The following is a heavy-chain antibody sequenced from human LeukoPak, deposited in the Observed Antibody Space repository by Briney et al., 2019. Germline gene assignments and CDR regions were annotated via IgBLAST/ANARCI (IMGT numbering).Heavy chain of an antibody. J-gene: IGHJ4*02. CDR3: VRPSFYDSSGYYLPY. CDR2: INHSGST. CDR1: GGSFSDYY. D-gene: IGHD3-22*01. V-gene: IGHV4-34*01. Sequence: SETLSLTCAVYGGSFSDYYWSWIRQPPGKGLEWIGEINHSGSTNYNPSLESRVTISVDTSKNQFSLKLSSVTAADTAMYYCVRPSFYDSSGYYLPYWGQGTLVTVSS.